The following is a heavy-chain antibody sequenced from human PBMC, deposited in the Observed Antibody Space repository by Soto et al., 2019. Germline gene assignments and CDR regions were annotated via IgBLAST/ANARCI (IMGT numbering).Heavy chain of an antibody. D-gene: IGHD3-22*01. Sequence: SETLSLTCTVSGGSISSYYWSWIRQPPGKGLEWIGYIYYSGSTNYNPSLKSRVTISVDTSKNQFSLKLSSVTAADTAVYYCASLRYYDSRQAYYYGMDVWGQGTTVTVSS. CDR2: IYYSGST. CDR3: ASLRYYDSRQAYYYGMDV. V-gene: IGHV4-59*01. J-gene: IGHJ6*02. CDR1: GGSISSYY.